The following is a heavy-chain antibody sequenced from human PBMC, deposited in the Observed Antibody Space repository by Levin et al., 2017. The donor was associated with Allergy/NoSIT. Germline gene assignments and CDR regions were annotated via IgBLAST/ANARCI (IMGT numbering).Heavy chain of an antibody. D-gene: IGHD3-3*01. J-gene: IGHJ4*02. V-gene: IGHV4-39*07. Sequence: SQTPSLTCTVSGGSISSSSYYWGWIRQPPGKGLEWIGSIYYSGSTYYNPSLKSRVTISVDTSKNQFSLKLSSVTAADTAVYYCARDQRFLEWLRVYYFDYWGQGTLVTVSS. CDR2: IYYSGST. CDR1: GGSISSSSYY. CDR3: ARDQRFLEWLRVYYFDY.